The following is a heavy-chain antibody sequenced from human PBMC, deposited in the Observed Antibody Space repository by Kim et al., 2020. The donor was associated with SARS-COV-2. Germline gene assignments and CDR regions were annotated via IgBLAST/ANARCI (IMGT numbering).Heavy chain of an antibody. CDR2: INHSGST. CDR1: GGSFSGYY. Sequence: SETLSLTCAVYGGSFSGYYWSWIRQPPGKGLEWIGEINHSGSTNYNPSLKSRVTISVDTSKNQFSLKLSSVTAADTAVYYCARVGLYSNYHTYDYWGQGTLVTVSS. J-gene: IGHJ4*02. V-gene: IGHV4-34*01. D-gene: IGHD4-4*01. CDR3: ARVGLYSNYHTYDY.